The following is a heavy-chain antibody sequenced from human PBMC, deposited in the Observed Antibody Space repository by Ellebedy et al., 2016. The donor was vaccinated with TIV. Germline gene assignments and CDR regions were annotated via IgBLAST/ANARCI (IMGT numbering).Heavy chain of an antibody. J-gene: IGHJ4*02. CDR2: IYTRGRI. CDR1: GGSISSYY. Sequence: SETLSLXXTVSGGSISSYYWSWIRQPAGKGLEWIGRIYTRGRINYNPSLKSRLTMSVDTSKNQFSLKLSSVTAADTAVYYCAREALNRYSSGWPYFDYWGQGTLVTVSS. D-gene: IGHD6-19*01. CDR3: AREALNRYSSGWPYFDY. V-gene: IGHV4-4*07.